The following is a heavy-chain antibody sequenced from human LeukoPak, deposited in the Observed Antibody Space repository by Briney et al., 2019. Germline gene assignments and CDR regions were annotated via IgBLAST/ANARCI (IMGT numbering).Heavy chain of an antibody. CDR1: GYTFTSYG. J-gene: IGHJ6*03. Sequence: ASVKVSCKASGYTFTSYGISWVRQAPGQGLEWMGWISAYNGNTDYAQKLQGRVTMTTDTSTSTAYMELRSLRSDDTAVYYCARVIAAAGTRISNYYYYYMDVWGKGTTVTVSS. V-gene: IGHV1-18*01. CDR3: ARVIAAAGTRISNYYYYYMDV. CDR2: ISAYNGNT. D-gene: IGHD6-13*01.